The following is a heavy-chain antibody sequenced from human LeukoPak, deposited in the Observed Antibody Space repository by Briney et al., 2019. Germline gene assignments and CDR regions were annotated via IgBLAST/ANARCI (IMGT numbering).Heavy chain of an antibody. Sequence: PSETLSLTCTVSGSSISSYYWSWIRQPPGKGLEWIGYIYYSGSTNYNPSLKSRVTISVDTSKNQFSLKLSSVTAADTAVYYCARVRHDFWSGYANWYFDLWGRGTLVTVSS. V-gene: IGHV4-59*01. J-gene: IGHJ2*01. D-gene: IGHD3-3*01. CDR1: GSSISSYY. CDR2: IYYSGST. CDR3: ARVRHDFWSGYANWYFDL.